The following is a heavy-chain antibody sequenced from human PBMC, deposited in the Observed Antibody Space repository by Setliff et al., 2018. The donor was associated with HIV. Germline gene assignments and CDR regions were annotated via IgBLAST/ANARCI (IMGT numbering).Heavy chain of an antibody. CDR1: GYTFTSYG. CDR2: IGAYNGNT. CDR3: ARALTGAGTFDV. Sequence: ASVKVSCKASGYTFTSYGISWVRQAPGQGLEWMGWIGAYNGNTNYAQKLQGRVTMTTDTSTSTAYMELRSLRSDDTAVYYCARALTGAGTFDVWGQGTMVTVSS. D-gene: IGHD3-9*01. J-gene: IGHJ3*01. V-gene: IGHV1-18*01.